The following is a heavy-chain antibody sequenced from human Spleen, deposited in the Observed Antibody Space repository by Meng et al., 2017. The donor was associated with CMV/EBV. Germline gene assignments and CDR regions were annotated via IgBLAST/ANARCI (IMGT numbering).Heavy chain of an antibody. CDR1: GFSISSGYY. V-gene: IGHV4-38-2*02. Sequence: SETLSLTCTVSGFSISSGYYWGWIRQPPGKGLEWIGIIYHSGSTYYNPSLKSRVTISVDTSKNQISLNLNSVTAADMAVYYCARALRAAAGIGDWFDPWGQGTLVTVSS. D-gene: IGHD6-13*01. CDR2: IYHSGST. J-gene: IGHJ5*02. CDR3: ARALRAAAGIGDWFDP.